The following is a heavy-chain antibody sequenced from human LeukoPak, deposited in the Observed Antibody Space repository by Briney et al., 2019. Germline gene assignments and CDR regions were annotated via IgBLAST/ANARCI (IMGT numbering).Heavy chain of an antibody. Sequence: ASVKVSCKASGYTFTSYGISWVRQAPGQGLEWMGWISAYNGNTNYAQELQGRVTMTTDTSTSTAYMELRSLRSDDTAVYYCARDGYYYDSSGYYYYYYGMDVWGQGTTVTVSS. CDR3: ARDGYYYDSSGYYYYYYGMDV. CDR2: ISAYNGNT. V-gene: IGHV1-18*01. J-gene: IGHJ6*02. CDR1: GYTFTSYG. D-gene: IGHD3-22*01.